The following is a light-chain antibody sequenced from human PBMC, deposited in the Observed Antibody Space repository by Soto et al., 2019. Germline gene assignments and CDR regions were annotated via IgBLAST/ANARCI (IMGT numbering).Light chain of an antibody. CDR3: SSYAGSTTWV. J-gene: IGLJ3*02. CDR1: SSDVGSFDL. Sequence: QSALTQPASVSGSPGQSITISCTGTSSDVGSFDLVSWYQQHPGKAPKLLTYEGNKRPSGVSNRFSGSKSGNTASLTISGLQAEDEADYYCSSYAGSTTWVFGGGTQLTVL. V-gene: IGLV2-23*01. CDR2: EGN.